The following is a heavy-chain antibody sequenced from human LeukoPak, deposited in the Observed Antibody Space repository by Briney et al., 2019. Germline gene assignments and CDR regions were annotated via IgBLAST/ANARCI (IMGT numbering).Heavy chain of an antibody. CDR3: ARALFVDAYFDY. J-gene: IGHJ4*02. V-gene: IGHV1-46*03. CDR2: ISPSGGST. Sequence: ASVKVSCKASGYTFTSYYMHWVRQAPGQGLEWVGIISPSGGSTSYAQKFQGRVTITRDTSTSTVYMELSSLRSEDTAVYYCARALFVDAYFDYWGQGTLVTVSS. CDR1: GYTFTSYY. D-gene: IGHD2-21*01.